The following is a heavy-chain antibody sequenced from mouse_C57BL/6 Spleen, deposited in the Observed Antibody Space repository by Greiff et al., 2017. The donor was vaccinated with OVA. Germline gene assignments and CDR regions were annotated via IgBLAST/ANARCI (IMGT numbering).Heavy chain of an antibody. D-gene: IGHD1-1*01. Sequence: EVHLVESGGGLVQPGGSLKLSCAASGFTFSDYYMYWVRQTPEKRLEWVAYISNGGGSTYYPDTVKGRFTISRDNAKNTLYLQMSRLKSEDTAMDYCARRDYYGSSGYFDVWGTGTTVTVSS. CDR2: ISNGGGST. J-gene: IGHJ1*03. V-gene: IGHV5-12*01. CDR3: ARRDYYGSSGYFDV. CDR1: GFTFSDYY.